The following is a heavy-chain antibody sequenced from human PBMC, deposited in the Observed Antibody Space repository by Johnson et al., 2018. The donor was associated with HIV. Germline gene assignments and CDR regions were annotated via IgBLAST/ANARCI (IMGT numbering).Heavy chain of an antibody. CDR3: AKDQWSSSWTNDAFDI. D-gene: IGHD6-13*01. CDR2: ISWDGGST. V-gene: IGHV3-43D*03. J-gene: IGHJ3*02. Sequence: VQLVESGGVVVQPGGSLRLSCAASGFTFDDYAMHWVRQAPGKGLEWVSLISWDGGSTYYADSVKGRFTVSRDNSKNTLYLQMTSLRAEDTAVYYCAKDQWSSSWTNDAFDIWGQGTMVTVSS. CDR1: GFTFDDYA.